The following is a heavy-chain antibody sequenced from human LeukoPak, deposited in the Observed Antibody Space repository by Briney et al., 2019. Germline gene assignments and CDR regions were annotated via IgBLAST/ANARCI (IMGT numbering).Heavy chain of an antibody. CDR1: GFTFSSHG. J-gene: IGHJ6*03. D-gene: IGHD3-3*01. V-gene: IGHV3-53*01. CDR3: ARDRTIFGVNYYYYYMDV. CDR2: IYSGGST. Sequence: GGSLRLSCAASGFTFSSHGMSWVRQAPGKGLEWVSVIYSGGSTYYADSVKGRFTISRDNSKSTLYIQMNSLRAEDTAVYYCARDRTIFGVNYYYYYMDVWGKGTTVTVSS.